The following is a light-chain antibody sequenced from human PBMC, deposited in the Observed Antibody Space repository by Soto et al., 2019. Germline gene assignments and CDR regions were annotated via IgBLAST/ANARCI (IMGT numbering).Light chain of an antibody. V-gene: IGKV3-15*01. CDR2: NAS. CDR3: QQYNGWPRT. CDR1: QRVGIN. J-gene: IGKJ1*01. Sequence: EIVMTQSPATLSVSPGETATLSCRASQRVGINLAWYQQKPGQAPRLLIYNASTRASGIPDRFSGSGSGTEFTLTISSLQSEDFAFFYCQQYNGWPRTFGQGTKVEIK.